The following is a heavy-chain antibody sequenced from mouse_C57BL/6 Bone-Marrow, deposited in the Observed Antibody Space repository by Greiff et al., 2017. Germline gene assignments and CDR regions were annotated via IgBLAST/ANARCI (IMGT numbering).Heavy chain of an antibody. J-gene: IGHJ2*01. V-gene: IGHV1-55*01. Sequence: QVQLQQPGAELVKPGASVKMSCTASGYTFTSYWITWVKQRPGQGLEWIGDIYPTSGRTNYNEKFKSKAILTVDTSSNTAYMQLSSLTSEDSAVFYCAATGPLVRRFDYWGQVTTLTLSS. CDR1: GYTFTSYW. CDR2: IYPTSGRT. CDR3: AATGPLVRRFDY.